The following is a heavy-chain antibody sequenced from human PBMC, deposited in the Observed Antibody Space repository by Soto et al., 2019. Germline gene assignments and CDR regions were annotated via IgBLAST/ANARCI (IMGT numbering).Heavy chain of an antibody. V-gene: IGHV1-2*04. Sequence: ASVKVSCKASGYTLTGYYMHWVRQAPGQGLEWMGWINPNSGGTNYAQKFQGWVTMTRDTSISTAYMELSRLRPDDTAVYYCARDWSSSGWYGEYYFDYWGQGTLVAVAS. CDR3: ARDWSSSGWYGEYYFDY. J-gene: IGHJ4*02. CDR2: INPNSGGT. CDR1: GYTLTGYY. D-gene: IGHD6-19*01.